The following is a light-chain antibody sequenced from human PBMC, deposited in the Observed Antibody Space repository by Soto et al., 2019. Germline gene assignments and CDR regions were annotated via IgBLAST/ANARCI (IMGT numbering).Light chain of an antibody. V-gene: IGKV4-1*01. CDR1: QSVIYSSNNKNY. Sequence: DIVMTQSPDSLAVSLGERATINCKSSQSVIYSSNNKNYLAWYQQKPGQPPKLLIYWASTRESGVPDRFSASGSATDFPLTISSLQAEDVAVYYCQQYFRPWTFGQGTKVEIK. J-gene: IGKJ1*01. CDR2: WAS. CDR3: QQYFRPWT.